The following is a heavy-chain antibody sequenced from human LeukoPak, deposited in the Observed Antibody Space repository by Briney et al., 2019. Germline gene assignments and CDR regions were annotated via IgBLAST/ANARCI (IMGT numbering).Heavy chain of an antibody. CDR2: IRSKAYGGTT. D-gene: IGHD1-1*01. CDR1: GFTFGDYT. CDR3: IRRGANSPFDY. Sequence: GGSLRLSCTASGFTFGDYTVTWFRQAPGKGLEWVGFIRSKAYGGTTEDAASVKGRFAISRDDSKSIAYLQMNSLKTEDTAVYYCIRRGANSPFDYWGQGTLVTVSS. V-gene: IGHV3-49*03. J-gene: IGHJ4*02.